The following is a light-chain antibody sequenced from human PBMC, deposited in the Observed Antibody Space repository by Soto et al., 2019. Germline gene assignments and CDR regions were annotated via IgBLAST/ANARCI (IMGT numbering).Light chain of an antibody. J-gene: IGKJ4*01. CDR3: QQYNNWPQLT. CDR2: GAS. V-gene: IGKV3-15*01. CDR1: QSVRSN. Sequence: EIVMTQSPATLSVSPGERATLSCRASQSVRSNLAWYQQKPGQAPRLLISGASTRATGIPARFSGSWSGTEFTLTISSLQSEDFAVYYCQQYNNWPQLTFGGGTKVEIK.